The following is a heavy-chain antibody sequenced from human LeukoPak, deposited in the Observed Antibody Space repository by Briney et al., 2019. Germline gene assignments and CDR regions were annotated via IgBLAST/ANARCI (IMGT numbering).Heavy chain of an antibody. D-gene: IGHD5-12*01. CDR1: GGSISSSGYY. V-gene: IGHV4-39*01. CDR3: ARRRIVATIDY. J-gene: IGHJ4*02. CDR2: ISYTGTT. Sequence: SETLSLTCGVPGGSISSSGYYWAWIRQPPGTGLEWIGSISYTGTTYYNPSLKSRLTISADRSKNQFSLKLTSVTAADTAVYYCARRRIVATIDYWGQGTLVTVS.